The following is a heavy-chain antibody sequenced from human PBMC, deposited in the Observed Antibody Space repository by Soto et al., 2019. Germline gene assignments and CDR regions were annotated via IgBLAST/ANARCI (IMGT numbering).Heavy chain of an antibody. D-gene: IGHD3-16*02. CDR1: GGSISSSNW. Sequence: KPSETLSLTCAVSGGSISSSNWWSWVRQPPGKGLEWIGEIYHSGSTNYNPSLKSRVTISVDKSKNQFSLKLSSVTAADTAVYYCATSSYDYVWGSYRQNWFDPWGQGTLVTVSS. V-gene: IGHV4-4*02. J-gene: IGHJ5*02. CDR3: ATSSYDYVWGSYRQNWFDP. CDR2: IYHSGST.